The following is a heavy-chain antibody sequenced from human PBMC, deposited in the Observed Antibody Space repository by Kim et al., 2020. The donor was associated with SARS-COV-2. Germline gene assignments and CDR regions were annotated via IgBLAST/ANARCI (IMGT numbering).Heavy chain of an antibody. CDR1: GFTFSNYW. V-gene: IGHV3-7*01. D-gene: IGHD6-13*01. J-gene: IGHJ4*02. Sequence: GGSLRLSCAASGFTFSNYWMNWVRQAPGKGLEWVANIKRDGSEKYYVDSVRGRFTISRDNAKNLLFLQMNSLRGEDTAVYYCTSWGAGNYWGPGTLVTVSS. CDR2: IKRDGSEK. CDR3: TSWGAGNY.